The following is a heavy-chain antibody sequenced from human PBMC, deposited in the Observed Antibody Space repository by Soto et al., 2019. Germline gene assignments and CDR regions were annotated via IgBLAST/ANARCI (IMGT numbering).Heavy chain of an antibody. CDR2: IWYDGSNK. J-gene: IGHJ3*02. Sequence: GGSLRLSCAASGFTFSSYGMHWVRQAPGKGLEWVAVIWYDGSNKYYADSVKGRFTISRDNSKNTLYLQMNSLRVEDTAVYYCARGGYYDFWSGYYPPREVAFDIWGQGTMVTVSS. CDR3: ARGGYYDFWSGYYPPREVAFDI. CDR1: GFTFSSYG. D-gene: IGHD3-3*01. V-gene: IGHV3-33*01.